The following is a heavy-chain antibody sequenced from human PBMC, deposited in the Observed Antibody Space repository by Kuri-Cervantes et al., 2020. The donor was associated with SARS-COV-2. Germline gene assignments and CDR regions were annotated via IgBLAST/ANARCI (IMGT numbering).Heavy chain of an antibody. CDR3: TRDSTLGYRSGGSCPKYFQH. J-gene: IGHJ1*01. CDR1: GFTFSSYW. Sequence: GESLKISCAASGFTFSSYWMHWVRQAPGKGLVWVSRINSDGSSTSYADSVKGRFTISRDNSKNTLYLQMNSLKTEDTAVYYCTRDSTLGYRSGGSCPKYFQHWGQGTLVTVSS. V-gene: IGHV3-74*01. CDR2: INSDGSST. D-gene: IGHD2-15*01.